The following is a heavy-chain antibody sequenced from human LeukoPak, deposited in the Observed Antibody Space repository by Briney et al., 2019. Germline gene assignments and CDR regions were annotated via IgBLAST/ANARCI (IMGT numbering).Heavy chain of an antibody. CDR2: ISSSRSSYI. Sequence: GGSLRLSCAASGFTFSNYNMNWVRQAPGKGLEWVSTISSSRSSYIYYADSVKGRFTISRDIAKNSLYLQMNSLRAEDTAVYYCARDPPSFQYWGQGTLVTVSA. CDR3: ARDPPSFQY. CDR1: GFTFSNYN. J-gene: IGHJ1*01. V-gene: IGHV3-21*01.